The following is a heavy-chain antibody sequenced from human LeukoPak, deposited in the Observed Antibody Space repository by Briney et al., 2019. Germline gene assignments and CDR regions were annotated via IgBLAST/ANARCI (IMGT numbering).Heavy chain of an antibody. D-gene: IGHD2/OR15-2a*01. V-gene: IGHV4-30-4*01. CDR3: ASVSEPGAFDI. J-gene: IGHJ3*02. Sequence: PSQTLSLTCTVSGGSISRGVYYWSWVRQPPGKGLEWIGYISYRGSTYYNPSLRSRATISVDTSKNQSSLKLSSVTAADTAGYYCASVSEPGAFDIWGQGTMVTVSS. CDR1: GGSISRGVYY. CDR2: ISYRGST.